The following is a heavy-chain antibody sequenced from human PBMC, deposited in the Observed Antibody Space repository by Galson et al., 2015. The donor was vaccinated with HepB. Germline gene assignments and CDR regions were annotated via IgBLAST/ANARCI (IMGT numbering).Heavy chain of an antibody. J-gene: IGHJ4*02. Sequence: ETLSLTCTVSGDSISSSSYHWAWVRQPPGKGLEWIGSIYYSGSTYYNPSLKSRVTISVDMSKNQFSLNLSSVTAADTSVYYCARLWWSSGSYYGMFDQWGRGTLVTVSS. D-gene: IGHD1-26*01. CDR3: ARLWWSSGSYYGMFDQ. V-gene: IGHV4-39*01. CDR2: IYYSGST. CDR1: GDSISSSSYH.